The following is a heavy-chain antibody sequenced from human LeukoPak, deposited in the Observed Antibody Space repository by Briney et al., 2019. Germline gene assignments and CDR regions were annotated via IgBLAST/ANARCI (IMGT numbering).Heavy chain of an antibody. CDR3: AKARGLIGGAFDI. J-gene: IGHJ3*02. CDR1: GFIFDDYL. D-gene: IGHD3-22*01. V-gene: IGHV3-43*01. CDR2: ISWDGGVT. Sequence: GRSLRLSCAASGFIFDDYLIHWVRQRPGKGLEWVSLISWDGGVTYHADSVKGRFTISRDNSKSSLYLQMNSLRTEDTALYYCAKARGLIGGAFDIWGQGTMVTVSS.